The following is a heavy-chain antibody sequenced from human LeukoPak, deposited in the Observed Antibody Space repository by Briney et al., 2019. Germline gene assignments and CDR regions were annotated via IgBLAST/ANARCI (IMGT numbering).Heavy chain of an antibody. CDR2: ISSSSSYI. CDR3: ARDRSSPDGMVV. CDR1: GFTFSSYS. J-gene: IGHJ6*02. Sequence: PGGSLRLSCAASGFTFSSYSMNWVRQAPGKGLEWVSSISSSSSYIYSADSVKGRFTISRDNAKNSLYLQMNSLRAEDTAVYYCARDRSSPDGMVVWGQGATVSVSS. D-gene: IGHD6-19*01. V-gene: IGHV3-21*01.